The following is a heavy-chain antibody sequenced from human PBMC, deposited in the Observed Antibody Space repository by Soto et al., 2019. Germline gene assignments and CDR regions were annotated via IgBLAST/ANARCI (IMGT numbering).Heavy chain of an antibody. D-gene: IGHD4-17*01. CDR2: IIPIFCTT. Sequence: QFQLVQSGAEVKKPGSSVKVSCKASGGTFITYAFSWVRQAPGQGLEWMGEIIPIFCTTRYTQTFQGRVTITAEKSTRTVYIALNSLRSDDTAVYYCATGADYGPRGLFDYWGQGTPVTVSS. CDR3: ATGADYGPRGLFDY. J-gene: IGHJ4*02. CDR1: GGTFITYA. V-gene: IGHV1-69*14.